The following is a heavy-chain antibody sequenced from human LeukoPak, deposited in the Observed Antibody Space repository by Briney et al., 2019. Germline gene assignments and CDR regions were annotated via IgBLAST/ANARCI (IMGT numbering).Heavy chain of an antibody. D-gene: IGHD3-10*01. Sequence: SETLSLTCAVFGGSFSGYYWSWIRQPPGKGLEWIGEINHSGSTNYNPSLKSRVTISVDTSKSQFSLKLSSVTAADTAVYYCARVSSFDYWGQGTLVTVSS. J-gene: IGHJ4*02. V-gene: IGHV4-34*01. CDR3: ARVSSFDY. CDR2: INHSGST. CDR1: GGSFSGYY.